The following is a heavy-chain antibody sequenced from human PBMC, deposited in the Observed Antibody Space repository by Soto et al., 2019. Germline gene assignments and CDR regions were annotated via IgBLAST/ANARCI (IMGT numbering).Heavy chain of an antibody. V-gene: IGHV4-34*01. Sequence: TSETLSLTCAVYGGSFSGYYWSWIRQPPGKGLEWIGEINHSGSTNYNPSLKSRVTISVDTSKNQFSLKLSSVTAADTAVYYCARGYGSGSYYIPFNYWGQGTLVTVSS. CDR1: GGSFSGYY. CDR3: ARGYGSGSYYIPFNY. CDR2: INHSGST. D-gene: IGHD3-10*01. J-gene: IGHJ4*02.